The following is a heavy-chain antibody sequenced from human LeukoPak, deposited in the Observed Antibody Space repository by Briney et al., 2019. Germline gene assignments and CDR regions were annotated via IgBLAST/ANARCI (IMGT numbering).Heavy chain of an antibody. D-gene: IGHD3-22*01. CDR2: ISYDGSNK. Sequence: PGGSLRLSCAASGFTFSSYAMHWVRQAPGKGLEWVAVISYDGSNKYYADSVEGRFTISRDNSKNTLYLQMNSLRAEDTAVYYCARASMSSGYYYSFDYWGQGTLVTVSS. CDR1: GFTFSSYA. V-gene: IGHV3-30*04. CDR3: ARASMSSGYYYSFDY. J-gene: IGHJ4*02.